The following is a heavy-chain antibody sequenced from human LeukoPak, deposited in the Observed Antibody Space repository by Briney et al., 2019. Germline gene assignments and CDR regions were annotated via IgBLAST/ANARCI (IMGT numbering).Heavy chain of an antibody. J-gene: IGHJ4*02. Sequence: GGSLRLSCAASGFTFSSYGMHWVRQAPGKGLEWVAFIRYDGSNKYYADSVKGRFTISRDNSKNTLYLQMNSLRAEDTAVYYCAKDTVAIRYGYGGGYFDYWGQGTLVTVSS. CDR1: GFTFSSYG. CDR2: IRYDGSNK. D-gene: IGHD5-18*01. CDR3: AKDTVAIRYGYGGGYFDY. V-gene: IGHV3-30*02.